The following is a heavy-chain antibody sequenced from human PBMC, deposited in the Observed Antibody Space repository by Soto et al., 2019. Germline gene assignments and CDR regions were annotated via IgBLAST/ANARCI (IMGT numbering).Heavy chain of an antibody. Sequence: GGSLRLSCAASGFTFSSYAMSWVRQAPGKGLEWVSAISGSGGSTYYADSVKGRFTISRDNSKNTLYLQMNSLRAEDTAVYYCAKDLPIAVGANDYFDYWGQGTLVTVSS. CDR3: AKDLPIAVGANDYFDY. CDR1: GFTFSSYA. J-gene: IGHJ4*02. V-gene: IGHV3-23*01. D-gene: IGHD1-26*01. CDR2: ISGSGGST.